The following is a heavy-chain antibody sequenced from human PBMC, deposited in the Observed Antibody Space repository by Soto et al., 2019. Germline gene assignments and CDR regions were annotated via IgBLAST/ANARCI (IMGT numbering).Heavy chain of an antibody. V-gene: IGHV1-18*01. J-gene: IGHJ4*02. D-gene: IGHD3-22*01. CDR3: ARGFRARSGVHYSFDF. CDR2: ISTDNGDT. Sequence: QVQLVQSGVQLKKPGASVKVSCKASGYILTNYGIRGVRQAPGKGLEWMAWISTDNGDTNYAQKVKGRLTMSTDTSTNTAYMEMRGLRSAYTAVYYCARGFRARSGVHYSFDFWGQGTRVTVSS. CDR1: GYILTNYG.